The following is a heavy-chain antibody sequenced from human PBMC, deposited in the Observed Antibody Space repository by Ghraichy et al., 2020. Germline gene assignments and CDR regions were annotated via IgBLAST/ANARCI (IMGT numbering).Heavy chain of an antibody. D-gene: IGHD6-13*01. CDR1: GGSISSGSYY. Sequence: SETLSLTCTVSGGSISSGSYYWSWIRQPAGKGLEWIGRIYTSGSTNYNPSLKSRVTISVDTSKNQFSLKLSSVTAADTAVYYCARDTDSSSWSYYYYGMDVWGQGTTVTVSS. J-gene: IGHJ6*02. CDR2: IYTSGST. V-gene: IGHV4-61*02. CDR3: ARDTDSSSWSYYYYGMDV.